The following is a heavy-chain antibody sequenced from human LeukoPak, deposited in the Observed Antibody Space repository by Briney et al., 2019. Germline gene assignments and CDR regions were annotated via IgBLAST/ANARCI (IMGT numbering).Heavy chain of an antibody. CDR3: AKDPSFRPGYFDY. V-gene: IGHV3-30*02. CDR1: GFTFSDYN. Sequence: GGSLRLSCAASGFTFSDYNMNWVRQAPGKGLEWVAFIRYDGSNKYYADSVKGRFTISRDNSKNTLYLQMNSLRAEDTAVYYCAKDPSFRPGYFDYWGQGTLVTVSS. J-gene: IGHJ4*02. CDR2: IRYDGSNK.